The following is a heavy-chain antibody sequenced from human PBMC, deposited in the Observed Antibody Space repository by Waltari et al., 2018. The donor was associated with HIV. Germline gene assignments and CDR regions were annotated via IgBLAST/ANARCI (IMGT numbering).Heavy chain of an antibody. D-gene: IGHD1-26*01. Sequence: EVHLMESGGGLVQPERSLRLSCRGSGYTMLDYELCLFRPAPGRGMEWVGFITSEAYGGTAEYAASVTGRFTISREDSKSTAYMQMNRLESEDTGVYFCSRPSGPLHSYGMDVWGQGTTVIVSS. V-gene: IGHV3-49*03. CDR1: GYTMLDYE. CDR3: SRPSGPLHSYGMDV. J-gene: IGHJ6*02. CDR2: ITSEAYGGTA.